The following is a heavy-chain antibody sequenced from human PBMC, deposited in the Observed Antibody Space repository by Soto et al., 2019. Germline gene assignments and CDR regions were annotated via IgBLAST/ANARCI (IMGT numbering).Heavy chain of an antibody. CDR1: GVSFSVYY. D-gene: IGHD6-19*01. Sequence: SETLSLTCAAYGVSFSVYYWTWIRQPPGKGLEWIGEINHSGSTNYNPSLKSRVTISVDTSKNQFSLKLSSVTAADTAVYYCAREKWSYSSGWFEAGYLRFDPWGQGTLVTVS. CDR3: AREKWSYSSGWFEAGYLRFDP. V-gene: IGHV4-34*01. J-gene: IGHJ5*02. CDR2: INHSGST.